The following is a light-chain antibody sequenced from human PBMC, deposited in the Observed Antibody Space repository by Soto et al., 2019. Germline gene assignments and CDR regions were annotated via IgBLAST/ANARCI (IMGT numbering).Light chain of an antibody. CDR3: VLYMGSGIWV. CDR2: STN. Sequence: QAVVTQETSFSVSPGGTVTLTCGLSSGSVSTNYYPSWYQQTPGQAPRTLIYSTNTRSSGVPDRFSGSILGNKAALTITGAKADDESDYYCVLYMGSGIWVFGGGTKVTVL. J-gene: IGLJ3*02. V-gene: IGLV8-61*01. CDR1: SGSVSTNYY.